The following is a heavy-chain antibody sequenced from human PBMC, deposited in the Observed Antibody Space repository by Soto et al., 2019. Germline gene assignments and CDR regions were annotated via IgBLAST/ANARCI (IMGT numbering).Heavy chain of an antibody. CDR1: GGSFSGYY. J-gene: IGHJ4*02. Sequence: KPSETLSLTCAVYGGSFSGYYWSWIRQPPGKGLEWIGEINHSGSTNYNPSLKSRVTISVDTSKNQFSLKLSSVTAADTAVYYCARGPLPYYFDYWGQGTLVTVSS. CDR3: ARGPLPYYFDY. V-gene: IGHV4-34*01. CDR2: INHSGST.